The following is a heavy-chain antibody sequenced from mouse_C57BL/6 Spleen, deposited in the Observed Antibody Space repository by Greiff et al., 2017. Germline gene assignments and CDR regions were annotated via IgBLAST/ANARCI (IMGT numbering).Heavy chain of an antibody. V-gene: IGHV1-19*01. D-gene: IGHD1-1*01. Sequence: EVQLQQSGPVLVKPGASVKMSCKASGYTFTDYYMNWVKQSHGKSLEWIGVINPYNGGTSYNQKFKGKATLTVDKSSSTAYMELNRLTSEDSAVYYCARSAYYGSSYGAMDYWGQGTSVTVSS. CDR3: ARSAYYGSSYGAMDY. J-gene: IGHJ4*01. CDR2: INPYNGGT. CDR1: GYTFTDYY.